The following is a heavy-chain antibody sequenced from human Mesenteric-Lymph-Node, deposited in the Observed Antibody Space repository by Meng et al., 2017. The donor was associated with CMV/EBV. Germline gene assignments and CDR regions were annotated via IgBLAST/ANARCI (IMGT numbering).Heavy chain of an antibody. CDR3: AKDQGGSGSSRSFDY. J-gene: IGHJ4*02. V-gene: IGHV3-33*06. CDR1: GFTFSNYG. CDR2: IWYDGSNK. D-gene: IGHD6-6*01. Sequence: GESLKISCAASGFTFSNYGMHWVRQAPGKGLEWVAVIWYDGSNKYYAESMKGRFTISRDNSKNTLYLQMNSLRAEDTAVYYCAKDQGGSGSSRSFDYWGQGTLVTVSS.